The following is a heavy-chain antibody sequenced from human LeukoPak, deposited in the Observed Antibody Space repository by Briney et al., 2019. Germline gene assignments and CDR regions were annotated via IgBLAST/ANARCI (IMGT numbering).Heavy chain of an antibody. J-gene: IGHJ4*02. CDR2: IYSGGDT. D-gene: IGHD3-10*01. CDR3: ARVDYGPGSYFDL. CDR1: GFTVNNNY. V-gene: IGHV3-66*01. Sequence: GGSLRLPCAASGFTVNNNYMSWVRQAPGKGLEWVSIIYSGGDTNYADSVKGRLTISRDNSKNTLFLQMNSLRADDTAVYYCARVDYGPGSYFDLWGQGTLVTVSS.